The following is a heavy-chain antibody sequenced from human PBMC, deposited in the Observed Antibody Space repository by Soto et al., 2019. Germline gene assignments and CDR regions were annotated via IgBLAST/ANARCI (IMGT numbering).Heavy chain of an antibody. V-gene: IGHV1-46*01. J-gene: IGHJ6*02. CDR1: GYTFTSYY. CDR3: ARDTVATEEYYYYYGMDV. Sequence: ASVKVSCKASGYTFTSYYMHWVRQAPGQGLEWMGIINPSGGSTSYAQKFQGRVTMTRDTSTSTVYMELSSLRSEDTAVYYCARDTVATEEYYYYYGMDVWGQGTRVTVSS. D-gene: IGHD2-21*02. CDR2: INPSGGST.